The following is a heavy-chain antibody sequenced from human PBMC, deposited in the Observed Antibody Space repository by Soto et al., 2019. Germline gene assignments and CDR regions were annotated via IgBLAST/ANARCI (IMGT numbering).Heavy chain of an antibody. CDR1: GFTFSIYG. Sequence: GGSLRLSCAASGFTFSIYGMHWVRQAPGKGLEWVAIISHDGSNKYYADSVKGRFTISRDNSKNTLYLQMNSLRVEDTAVYYCAARDYDFWSGYYRWFDYWGQGTLVTVSS. D-gene: IGHD3-3*01. J-gene: IGHJ4*02. CDR3: AARDYDFWSGYYRWFDY. V-gene: IGHV3-30*03. CDR2: ISHDGSNK.